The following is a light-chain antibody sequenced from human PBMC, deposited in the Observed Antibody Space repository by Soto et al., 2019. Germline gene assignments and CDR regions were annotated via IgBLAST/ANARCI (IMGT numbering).Light chain of an antibody. V-gene: IGKV1-39*01. CDR1: QTIGNS. CDR3: QESHTFLWGT. J-gene: IGKJ1*01. Sequence: DIQMTQSPSSLSASVGDRVTITCRATQTIGNSLIWYQQRPGKAPNVLIYGTSTLQGGVPSRFSGSGSGTDFTLTISGLQPEDSATYFCQESHTFLWGTFGQGTKV. CDR2: GTS.